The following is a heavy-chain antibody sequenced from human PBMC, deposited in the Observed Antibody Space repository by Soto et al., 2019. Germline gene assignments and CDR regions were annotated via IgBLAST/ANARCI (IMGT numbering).Heavy chain of an antibody. V-gene: IGHV2-70*04. D-gene: IGHD2-2*01. CDR3: ARNTAARHGMDV. CDR1: GFSLSTSGMR. CDR2: IDWDDDK. Sequence: GPTLVNPTKTLTLPCTFSGFSLSTSGMRVRWIRQPPGKALEWLARIDWDDDKFYSTSLKTRLTISKDTSKKQVVLTMTNIAPVDTATYYCARNTAARHGMDVWGQGTTVTVSS. J-gene: IGHJ6*02.